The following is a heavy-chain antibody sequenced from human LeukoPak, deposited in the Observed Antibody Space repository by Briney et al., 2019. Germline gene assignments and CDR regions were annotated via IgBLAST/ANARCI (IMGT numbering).Heavy chain of an antibody. D-gene: IGHD5-12*01. CDR1: GFTFSSYA. J-gene: IGHJ4*02. CDR2: VSGSGGST. Sequence: GGSLRLSCAASGFTFSSYAMSWVRQAPGRGLQWVSGVSGSGGSTYYADSVKGRFTISRDNSKNTLYLQMNSLRAEDTAVYYCAKDLDIVATITGNWGQGTLVTVSS. V-gene: IGHV3-23*01. CDR3: AKDLDIVATITGN.